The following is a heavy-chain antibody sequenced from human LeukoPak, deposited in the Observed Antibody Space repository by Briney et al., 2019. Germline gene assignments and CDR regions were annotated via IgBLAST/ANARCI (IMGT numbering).Heavy chain of an antibody. CDR2: ISDSGGYT. J-gene: IGHJ4*02. Sequence: GGSLRLSCAASGFTFSSYAMSWVRQAPGKGLEWVSGISDSGGYTYYADSVKGRLTISRDNSKNTLYLQMNSLRAEDTAVYYCANRNYYDSSGYYEYYFDYWGQGTLVTVSS. CDR3: ANRNYYDSSGYYEYYFDY. D-gene: IGHD3-22*01. V-gene: IGHV3-23*01. CDR1: GFTFSSYA.